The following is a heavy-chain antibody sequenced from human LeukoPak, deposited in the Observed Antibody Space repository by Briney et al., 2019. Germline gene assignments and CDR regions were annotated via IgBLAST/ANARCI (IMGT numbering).Heavy chain of an antibody. J-gene: IGHJ4*02. D-gene: IGHD1-26*01. V-gene: IGHV4-59*01. CDR3: ARGGRSFVYYFDF. CDR2: SYYSGSA. Sequence: PSETLSLTCSVSGASISSYYWSWLRQPPGKGLEFIGYSYYSGSATYHPSLKSRVTISLDTSKNQFSLRLSSVTAADTAVYYCARGGRSFVYYFDFWGQGALITVTS. CDR1: GASISSYY.